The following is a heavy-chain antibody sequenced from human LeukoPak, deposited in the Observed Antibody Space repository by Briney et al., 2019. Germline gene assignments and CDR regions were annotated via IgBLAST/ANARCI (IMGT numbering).Heavy chain of an antibody. Sequence: SETLSLTCTVSGASISSGGHYWSWIRQHPGKGLEWIGYIYHSGSTYYNPSLKSRLTISVDTSKNQISLKLRSVTAADTAVYYCARSYHDFGDYVDSGLDYWGQGTLVTVSS. J-gene: IGHJ4*02. CDR1: GASISSGGHY. D-gene: IGHD4-17*01. V-gene: IGHV4-61*08. CDR2: IYHSGST. CDR3: ARSYHDFGDYVDSGLDY.